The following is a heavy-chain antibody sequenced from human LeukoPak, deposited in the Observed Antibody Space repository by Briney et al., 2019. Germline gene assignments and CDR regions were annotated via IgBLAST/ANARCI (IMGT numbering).Heavy chain of an antibody. Sequence: GVSLRLSSAASGFTFRSYWMSWVRQAPGEGLEWVAKINQDGTEKAYVDSVRGRFTISRDNAKNSLFLQMNSLRAEDTAVYYCARGPLIAAAGTWWGQGTLVTVSS. D-gene: IGHD6-13*01. J-gene: IGHJ4*02. CDR1: GFTFRSYW. CDR3: ARGPLIAAAGTW. CDR2: INQDGTEK. V-gene: IGHV3-7*03.